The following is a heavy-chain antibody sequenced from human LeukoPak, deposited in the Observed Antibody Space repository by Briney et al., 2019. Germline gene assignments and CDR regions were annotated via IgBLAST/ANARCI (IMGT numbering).Heavy chain of an antibody. CDR1: GYTFTSYG. CDR3: ARVIYATYYYDSSGYLYYFDY. D-gene: IGHD3-22*01. J-gene: IGHJ4*02. Sequence: GASVKVSCKASGYTFTSYGISWVRQAPGQGLEWMGWISAYNGNTNYAQKLQGRVTMTTDTSTSTAYMELRSLRSDDTAVYYCARVIYATYYYDSSGYLYYFDYWGQGTLVTVSS. CDR2: ISAYNGNT. V-gene: IGHV1-18*01.